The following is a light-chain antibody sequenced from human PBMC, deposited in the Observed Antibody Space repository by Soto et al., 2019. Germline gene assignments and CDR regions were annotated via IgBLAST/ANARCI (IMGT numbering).Light chain of an antibody. CDR1: QSVSSY. J-gene: IGKJ1*01. Sequence: EIVLTQSPATLSLSPGERATLSCRASQSVSSYLAWYQQKPGQAPRLLIYDSSNRAAGIPARFSGSGSGPDFTLTISSLEPEGFAVYYCQQRSNWPRTFCQGTKVEIK. V-gene: IGKV3-11*01. CDR2: DSS. CDR3: QQRSNWPRT.